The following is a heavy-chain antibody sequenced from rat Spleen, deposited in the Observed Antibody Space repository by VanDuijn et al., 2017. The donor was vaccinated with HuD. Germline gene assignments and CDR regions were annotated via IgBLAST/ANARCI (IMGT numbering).Heavy chain of an antibody. J-gene: IGHJ2*01. V-gene: IGHV5-31*01. CDR3: ARRGLDY. Sequence: EVQLVESGGGRVQPGRSLRLSCVASGITFNNYWMTWIRQAPGKGLEWVASISNVDDTFYSDSVKGRFSISRDNAKSTLYLQMDSLRSEDTATYYCARRGLDYWGQGVMVTVSS. CDR2: ISNVDDT. CDR1: GITFNNYW. D-gene: IGHD1-11*01.